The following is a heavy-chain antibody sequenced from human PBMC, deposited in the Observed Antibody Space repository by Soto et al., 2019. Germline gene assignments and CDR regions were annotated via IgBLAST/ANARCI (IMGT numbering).Heavy chain of an antibody. D-gene: IGHD6-19*01. V-gene: IGHV4-4*07. CDR1: GGSISSYY. J-gene: IGHJ5*02. Sequence: QVQLQESGPGLVKPSETLSLTCTVSGGSISSYYWSWIRQPAGKGLEWIGRIYTSGSANYNPSLKSRVTMSVDTSKNQFSLKLSSVTAADTAVYYCARGVSGYSSGWYPLHNGFDPWGQGTLVTVSS. CDR3: ARGVSGYSSGWYPLHNGFDP. CDR2: IYTSGSA.